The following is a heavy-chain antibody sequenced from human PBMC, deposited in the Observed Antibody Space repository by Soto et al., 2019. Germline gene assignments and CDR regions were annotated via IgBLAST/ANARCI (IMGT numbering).Heavy chain of an antibody. Sequence: QLQLQESGPGLVKPSETLSLTCSVSGDSISSAIYYWGWIRQPPGKGLEWIGSIYYSGSTYYNPSLKSRVTISVDTSKNQFSLKLSSVTAADTAVYYCARSRYDSWYFDLWGRGTLVIVSS. V-gene: IGHV4-39*01. CDR2: IYYSGST. J-gene: IGHJ2*01. CDR1: GDSISSAIYY. D-gene: IGHD3-22*01. CDR3: ARSRYDSWYFDL.